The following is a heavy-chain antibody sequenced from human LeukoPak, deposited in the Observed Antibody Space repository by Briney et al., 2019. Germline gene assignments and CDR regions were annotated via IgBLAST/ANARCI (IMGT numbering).Heavy chain of an antibody. D-gene: IGHD3-3*02. Sequence: PSETLSLTCTVSGGSISSYYWSWIRQPPGKGLEWIGYIYSSGSTNYNPSLKSRVTISVDTSKNQFSLMLSSVTAADTAVYYCARRGTSISLDFWGQGTLVIVPS. CDR3: ARRGTSISLDF. V-gene: IGHV4-59*08. CDR2: IYSSGST. CDR1: GGSISSYY. J-gene: IGHJ4*02.